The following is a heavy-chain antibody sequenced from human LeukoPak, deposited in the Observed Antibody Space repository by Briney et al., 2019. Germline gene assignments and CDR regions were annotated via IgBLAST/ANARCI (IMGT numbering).Heavy chain of an antibody. J-gene: IGHJ4*02. Sequence: ASVKVSCKASGYTFTSYYMHWVRQAPGQGLEWMGIINPSGGSTSYAQKFQGRVTMTRDTSTSTVYMELSSLRSEDTAVYYCAGVIVVVVAARLLFDYWGQGTLVTVSS. V-gene: IGHV1-46*01. D-gene: IGHD2-15*01. CDR2: INPSGGST. CDR1: GYTFTSYY. CDR3: AGVIVVVVAARLLFDY.